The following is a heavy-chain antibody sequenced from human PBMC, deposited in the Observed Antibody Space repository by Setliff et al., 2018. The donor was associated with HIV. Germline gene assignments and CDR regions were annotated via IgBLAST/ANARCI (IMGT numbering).Heavy chain of an antibody. CDR1: GGSITSSGYY. D-gene: IGHD1-26*01. J-gene: IGHJ5*01. V-gene: IGHV4-39*01. CDR2: IYYSGST. Sequence: PSETMSLTCSVSGGSITSSGYYWGWIRQTPGKGREWIGSIYYSGSTYYNPSLKSRVTISVDTSKNQFSLNLSSVTAADTAVYVCARHSGRWDIPCDSWGQGTLVTVSS. CDR3: ARHSGRWDIPCDS.